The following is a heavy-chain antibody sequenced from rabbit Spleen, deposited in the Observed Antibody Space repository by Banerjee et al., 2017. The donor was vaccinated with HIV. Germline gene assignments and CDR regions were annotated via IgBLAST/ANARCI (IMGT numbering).Heavy chain of an antibody. CDR1: GVSFSGNSY. D-gene: IGHD1-1*01. Sequence: SLEESGGDLVKPGASLTLTCIASGVSFSGNSYMCWVRQAPGKGLEWIACIDSGGSGFTYFASWAKGRFTISKASSTTVTLQMTSLTAADTATYFCARDTSSSFSSYGMDLWGPGTLVTVS. CDR2: IDSGGSGFT. J-gene: IGHJ6*01. CDR3: ARDTSSSFSSYGMDL. V-gene: IGHV1S40*01.